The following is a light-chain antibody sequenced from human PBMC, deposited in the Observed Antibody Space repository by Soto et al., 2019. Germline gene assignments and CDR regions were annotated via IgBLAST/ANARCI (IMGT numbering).Light chain of an antibody. J-gene: IGLJ2*01. CDR2: EVS. CDR3: SSYAGSNG. V-gene: IGLV2-8*01. CDR1: SSDVGGYNY. Sequence: QSALTQPPSASGSPGQSVTISCTGTSSDVGGYNYVSWYQQHPGKAPKLMIYEVSKRPSGVPDRFSGSKSGNTASLTVSGLQAEDEADYYCSSYAGSNGFGGGTKLTVL.